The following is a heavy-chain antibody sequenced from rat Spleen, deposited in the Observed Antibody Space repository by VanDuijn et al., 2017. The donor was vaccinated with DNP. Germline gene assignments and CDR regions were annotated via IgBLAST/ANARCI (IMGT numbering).Heavy chain of an antibody. Sequence: EVQLVESGGGLVQPGRSLKLSCAASGFTFSAAWMYWYRQFPEKRLEWVARIKAKSNNYATDYTESVKGRFTISRDDSKSSIYLQMNNLKEEDTAIYYCAYGGYSEGFDYWGQGVMVTVSS. CDR2: IKAKSNNYAT. D-gene: IGHD1-11*01. J-gene: IGHJ2*01. CDR3: AYGGYSEGFDY. CDR1: GFTFSAAW. V-gene: IGHV6-6*01.